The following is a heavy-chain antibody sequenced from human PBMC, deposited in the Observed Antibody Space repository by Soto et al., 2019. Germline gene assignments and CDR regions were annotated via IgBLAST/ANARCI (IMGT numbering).Heavy chain of an antibody. Sequence: GGSLRLSCAASGFTFSSYSMNWVRQAPGKGREWVSSISSSSSYIYYADSVKGRFTISRDNAKNSLYLQMNSLRAEDTAVYYCARGTWNYVDYWGQGTLVTVSS. CDR3: ARGTWNYVDY. D-gene: IGHD1-1*01. CDR2: ISSSSSYI. CDR1: GFTFSSYS. V-gene: IGHV3-21*01. J-gene: IGHJ4*02.